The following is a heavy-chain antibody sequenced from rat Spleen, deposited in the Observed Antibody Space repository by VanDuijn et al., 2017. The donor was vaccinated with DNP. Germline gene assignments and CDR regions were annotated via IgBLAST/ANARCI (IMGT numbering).Heavy chain of an antibody. CDR3: ATQGTTTEYWSFDF. J-gene: IGHJ1*01. CDR1: GFTFSDYN. V-gene: IGHV5S10*01. D-gene: IGHD1-11*01. CDR2: ISYDGTRT. Sequence: EVQLVESGGGLVQPGRSLKLSCVASGFTFSDYNMAWVRQAPKKGLEWVATISYDGTRTYYRASVKGRFTISRDYAKPTLYLQMDSLRSEDTATYYCATQGTTTEYWSFDFWGPGTMVTVSS.